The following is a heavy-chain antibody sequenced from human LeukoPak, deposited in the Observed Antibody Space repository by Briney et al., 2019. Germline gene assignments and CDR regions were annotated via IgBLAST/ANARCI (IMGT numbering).Heavy chain of an antibody. D-gene: IGHD5-12*01. V-gene: IGHV3-11*04. Sequence: PGGSLRLSCAASGFTFSDYYMTWIRQAPGKGLEWVSYISSSGTTIYYADSVKGRFTISRDNAKDSLYLQMNSLRAEDTAVYYCARDEGTTGYDLLDYWGQGTLVTVSS. J-gene: IGHJ4*03. CDR1: GFTFSDYY. CDR3: ARDEGTTGYDLLDY. CDR2: ISSSGTTI.